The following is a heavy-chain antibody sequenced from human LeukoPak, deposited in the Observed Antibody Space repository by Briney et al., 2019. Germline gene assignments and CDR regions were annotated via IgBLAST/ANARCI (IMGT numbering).Heavy chain of an antibody. CDR1: GGSFSGYY. J-gene: IGHJ4*02. V-gene: IGHV4-34*01. CDR3: ASFPQRWLPPAH. D-gene: IGHD5-18*01. Sequence: SETLSLTCAVYGGSFSGYYRSWIRQPPGKGLEWIGEINHSGSTNYNPSLKSRVTISVDTSKNQFSLKLSSVTAADTAVYYCASFPQRWLPPAHWGQGTLVTVSS. CDR2: INHSGST.